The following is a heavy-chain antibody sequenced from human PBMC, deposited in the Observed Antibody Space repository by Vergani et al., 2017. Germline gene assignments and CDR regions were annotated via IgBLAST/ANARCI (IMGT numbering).Heavy chain of an antibody. CDR1: GFTFSTYA. Sequence: EVQLLESGGSLKQPGGSVRLSCAASGFTFSTYAMHWVRQVPGKGLEWVATIDNSGRSIYYTDSVKGRFTISRDNSKSTLFLQMNSLSAEDTALYYCAKSRASLDLWGEHFQHWGRGTLVTVSS. CDR2: IDNSGRSI. V-gene: IGHV3-23*01. D-gene: IGHD3-16*01. CDR3: AKSRASLDLWGEHFQH. J-gene: IGHJ1*01.